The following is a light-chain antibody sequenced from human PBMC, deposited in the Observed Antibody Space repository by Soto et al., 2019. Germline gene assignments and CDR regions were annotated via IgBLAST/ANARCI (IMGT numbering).Light chain of an antibody. V-gene: IGKV1-39*01. Sequence: DIHMTESPSSLSASLGNTVTIACRASQSISSYVTWYQQKPGKVPKLLIYAASSLQSGVPSRLSGSGSGTDFTLTISSLKPEDFANYYCQKSYSTPRTCGQGTKVDIK. CDR2: AAS. CDR1: QSISSY. CDR3: QKSYSTPRT. J-gene: IGKJ1*01.